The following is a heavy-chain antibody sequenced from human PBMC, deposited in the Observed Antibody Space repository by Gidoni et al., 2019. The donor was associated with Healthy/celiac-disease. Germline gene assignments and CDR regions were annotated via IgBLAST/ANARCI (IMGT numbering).Heavy chain of an antibody. D-gene: IGHD3-22*01. CDR1: GDRVSSNSAA. J-gene: IGHJ4*02. Sequence: QVQLQQSGPGLVKPSQTLSLTCAISGDRVSSNSAAWNWIRQSPSRGLEWLGRTYYRSKWYNDYAVSVKSRITINPDTSKNQFSLQLNSVTPEDTAVYYCARSRGYYYDSSGYYYPFDYWGQGTLVTVSS. CDR3: ARSRGYYYDSSGYYYPFDY. CDR2: TYYRSKWYN. V-gene: IGHV6-1*01.